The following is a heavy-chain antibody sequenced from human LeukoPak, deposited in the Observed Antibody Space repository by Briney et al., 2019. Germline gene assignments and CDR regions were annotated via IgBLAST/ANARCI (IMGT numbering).Heavy chain of an antibody. J-gene: IGHJ5*02. CDR3: ARTWFGESHNWFDP. CDR2: IYSGGST. V-gene: IGHV3-53*01. D-gene: IGHD3-10*01. CDR1: GFTVSSNY. Sequence: PGGSLRLSCAASGFTVSSNYMSWVRQAPGKGLEWVSVIYSGGSTYYADSVKGRFTISRDKSKNTLYLQMNSLRAEDTAVYYCARTWFGESHNWFDPWGQGTLVTVSS.